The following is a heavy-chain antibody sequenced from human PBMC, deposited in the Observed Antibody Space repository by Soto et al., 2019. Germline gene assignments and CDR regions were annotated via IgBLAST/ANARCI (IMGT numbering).Heavy chain of an antibody. D-gene: IGHD6-13*01. CDR1: GGTFSSYA. Sequence: GASVKVSCKASGGTFSSYAISWVRQAPGQGLEWMGGIIPIFGTANYAQKFQGRVTITADESTSTAYMELSSLRSEDTAVYYCAREEAQGDSSSWYGSFDYWGQGTLVTVSS. CDR2: IIPIFGTA. J-gene: IGHJ4*02. CDR3: AREEAQGDSSSWYGSFDY. V-gene: IGHV1-69*13.